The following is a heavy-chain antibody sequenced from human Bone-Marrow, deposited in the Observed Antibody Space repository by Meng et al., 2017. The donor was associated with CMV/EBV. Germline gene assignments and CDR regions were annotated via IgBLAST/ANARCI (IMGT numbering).Heavy chain of an antibody. CDR2: ISYDGSNK. CDR1: GFTFSSYV. CDR3: AKDRRIGLQRRYIAAAGIDY. D-gene: IGHD6-13*01. V-gene: IGHV3-30-3*01. J-gene: IGHJ4*02. Sequence: GESLKISCAASGFTFSSYVMHWVRQAPGKGLEWVAVISYDGSNKYHADSAKGRFTISRDNSKNTLFLQMNSLRAEDTAVYYCAKDRRIGLQRRYIAAAGIDYWGQGTLVTVSS.